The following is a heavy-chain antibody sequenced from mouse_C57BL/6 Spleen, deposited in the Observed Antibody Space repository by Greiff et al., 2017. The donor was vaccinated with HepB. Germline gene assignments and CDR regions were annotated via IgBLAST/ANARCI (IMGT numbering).Heavy chain of an antibody. CDR1: GFTFSDFY. CDR3: ARDAALPGYFDV. D-gene: IGHD1-1*01. CDR2: SRNKANDYTT. J-gene: IGHJ1*03. V-gene: IGHV7-1*01. Sequence: EVQVVESGGGLVQSGRSLRLSCATSGFTFSDFYMEWVRQAPGKGLEWIAASRNKANDYTTEYSASVKGRFIVSRDTSQSILYLQMNALRAEDTAIYYCARDAALPGYFDVWGTGTTVTVSS.